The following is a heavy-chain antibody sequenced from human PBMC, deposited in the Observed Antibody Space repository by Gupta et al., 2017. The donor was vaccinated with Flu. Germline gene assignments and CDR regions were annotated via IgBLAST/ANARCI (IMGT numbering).Heavy chain of an antibody. J-gene: IGHJ4*02. CDR3: ARDSNGGSAGIAAAGYDY. CDR2: ISSSGDTT. Sequence: EVQLVESGGGLVQPGGSLRLSCATSAFTFSSYEMNWVRQAPGKGLEWVSYISSSGDTTHYADSVKGRFTISRDNAKNSLYLQMNSLRAEDTAVYYCARDSNGGSAGIAAAGYDYWGQGTLVTVSS. D-gene: IGHD6-13*01. CDR1: AFTFSSYE. V-gene: IGHV3-48*03.